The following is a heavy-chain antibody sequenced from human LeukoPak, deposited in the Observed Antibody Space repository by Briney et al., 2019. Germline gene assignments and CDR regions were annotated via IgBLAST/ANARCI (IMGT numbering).Heavy chain of an antibody. V-gene: IGHV4-34*01. CDR1: GESSFSNYY. J-gene: IGHJ4*02. D-gene: IGHD3-22*01. Sequence: SETLSLTCAVYGESSFSNYYWSWIRQTPGGALEWIGEINHSGYTNYNPSLKSRVTLSIDTSKNQSSLRLKSVTAADTAVYYCSRQVVGNDYWGQGTLVTVSS. CDR3: SRQVVGNDY. CDR2: INHSGYT.